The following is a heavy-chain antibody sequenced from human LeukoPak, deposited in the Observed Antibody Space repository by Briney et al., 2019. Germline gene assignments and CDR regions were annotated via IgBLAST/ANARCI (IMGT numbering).Heavy chain of an antibody. D-gene: IGHD3-9*01. J-gene: IGHJ4*02. CDR3: ARFVVLRYFDWLSRVDGPYYFDY. CDR2: IDYSGST. CDR1: GGSISSGGYY. Sequence: SETLSLTCTVSGGSISSGGYYWSWIRQHPGKGLEWIGYIDYSGSTYYNPSLKSRVTMSVDTSKNQFSLKLSSVTAADTAVYYCARFVVLRYFDWLSRVDGPYYFDYWGQGTLVTVSS. V-gene: IGHV4-31*03.